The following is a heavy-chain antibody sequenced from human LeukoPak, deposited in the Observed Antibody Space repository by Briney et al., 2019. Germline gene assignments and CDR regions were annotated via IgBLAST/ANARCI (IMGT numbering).Heavy chain of an antibody. D-gene: IGHD2-2*01. J-gene: IGHJ4*02. Sequence: GGSLRLSCAASGFTFNSYGMNWVRQAPGKGLEWVAVISYDGSNKYYADSVKGRFTISRDNSKNTLYLQMNSLRAEDTAVYYCARVMGRYCSSTSCYVDYWGQGTLVTVSS. V-gene: IGHV3-30*03. CDR3: ARVMGRYCSSTSCYVDY. CDR2: ISYDGSNK. CDR1: GFTFNSYG.